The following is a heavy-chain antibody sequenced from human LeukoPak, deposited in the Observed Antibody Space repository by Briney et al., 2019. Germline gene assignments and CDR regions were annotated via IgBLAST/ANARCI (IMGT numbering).Heavy chain of an antibody. CDR2: IYYSGSA. V-gene: IGHV4-59*08. D-gene: IGHD5-18*01. Sequence: SETLSLTCTVSGGSFSNYYWSWIRQPPGKGLEWIGYIYYSGSANYNPSLKSRVTISVDTSKNQFSLNLSSETAADTAVYYCARHPTALVSYGFDPWGQGTLVTVSS. CDR1: GGSFSNYY. J-gene: IGHJ5*02. CDR3: ARHPTALVSYGFDP.